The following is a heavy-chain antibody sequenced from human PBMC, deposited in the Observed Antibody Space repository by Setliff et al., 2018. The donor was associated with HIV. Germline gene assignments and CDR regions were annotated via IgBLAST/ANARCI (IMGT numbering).Heavy chain of an antibody. J-gene: IGHJ4*02. V-gene: IGHV1-18*01. Sequence: ASVKVSCKASNYTFTNYAITWVRQAPGQRPEWMGWISAYDGDTKYAQKFHNRLSMTADTSTTTAYMDVRGLTSDDTGVYYCARVGLSAVPFPTVYWGQGTLVTVSS. D-gene: IGHD4-4*01. CDR2: ISAYDGDT. CDR3: ARVGLSAVPFPTVY. CDR1: NYTFTNYA.